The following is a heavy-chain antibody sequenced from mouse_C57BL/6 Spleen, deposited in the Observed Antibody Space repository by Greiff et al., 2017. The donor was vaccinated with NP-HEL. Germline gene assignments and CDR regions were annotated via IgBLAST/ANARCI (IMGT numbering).Heavy chain of an antibody. CDR3: EENSWGNDFDY. V-gene: IGHV10-1*01. D-gene: IGHD2-1*01. CDR1: GFSFTTYA. CDR2: IRSRSNNYAT. Sequence: EVQRVESGGGLVQPKGSLKLSCAASGFSFTTYAMNWVRQAPGKGLEWVARIRSRSNNYATYYADSVKDRFTISRDDSESMLYLQMNNLRTEDTAMDYCEENSWGNDFDYWGQGTTLTVSS. J-gene: IGHJ2*01.